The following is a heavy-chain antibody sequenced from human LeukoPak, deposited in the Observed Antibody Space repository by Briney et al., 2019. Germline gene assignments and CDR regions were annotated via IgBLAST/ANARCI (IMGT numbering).Heavy chain of an antibody. J-gene: IGHJ3*02. Sequence: SETLSLTCTVSGGSISSYYWSWIRQPPGKGLEWIGYIYYSGSTNYNPSLKSRVTISVDTSKNQFSLKLSSVTAADTAVYYCAREAAPYSPDAFDIWGQGTMVTVSS. CDR3: AREAAPYSPDAFDI. CDR1: GGSISSYY. D-gene: IGHD6-25*01. V-gene: IGHV4-59*12. CDR2: IYYSGST.